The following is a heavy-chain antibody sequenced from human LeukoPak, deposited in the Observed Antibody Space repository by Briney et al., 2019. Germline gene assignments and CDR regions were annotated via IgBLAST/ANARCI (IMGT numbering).Heavy chain of an antibody. CDR1: GFTFSSYW. J-gene: IGHJ4*02. D-gene: IGHD3-10*01. V-gene: IGHV3-74*01. CDR2: INTNGSPT. Sequence: PGGSLRLSCAASGFTFSSYWMHWVREAPGKGLVWVARINTNGSPTQYADSVKGRFTISRDTAKTTLYLQMNSLRDEDTAAYYCAGDLISGSGSLGYWGQGTLVTVSS. CDR3: AGDLISGSGSLGY.